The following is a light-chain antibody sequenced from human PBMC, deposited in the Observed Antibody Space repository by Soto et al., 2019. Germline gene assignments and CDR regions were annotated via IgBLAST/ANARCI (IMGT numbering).Light chain of an antibody. J-gene: IGLJ3*02. CDR2: DDA. Sequence: SYELTQPPSVSVAPGQTARITCGGDNIGSYSVHWYQQKPGQAPVLVVYDDADRPSGIPERFSGSNSGNTATLTITRVEAGDEADYYYQVWDGSSDHRVFGGGTKLTVL. V-gene: IGLV3-21*02. CDR3: QVWDGSSDHRV. CDR1: NIGSYS.